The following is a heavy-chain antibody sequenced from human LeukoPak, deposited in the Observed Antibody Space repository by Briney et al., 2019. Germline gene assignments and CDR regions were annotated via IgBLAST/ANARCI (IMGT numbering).Heavy chain of an antibody. D-gene: IGHD6-19*01. CDR3: ARDLVTRLVNFPDY. CDR1: GFTFSSYS. CDR2: ISSSSSYI. J-gene: IGHJ4*02. Sequence: PGGSLRLSCAASGFTFSSYSMNWVRQAPGKGLEWVSSISSSSSYIYYADSVKGRFTISRDNAKNSLYLQMNSLRAEDTAVYYCARDLVTRLVNFPDYWGQGTLVTVSS. V-gene: IGHV3-21*01.